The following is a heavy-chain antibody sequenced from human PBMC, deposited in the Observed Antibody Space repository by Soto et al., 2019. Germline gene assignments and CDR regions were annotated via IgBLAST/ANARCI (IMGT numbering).Heavy chain of an antibody. CDR3: ARDPYRSSWYDY. D-gene: IGHD6-13*01. J-gene: IGHJ4*02. Sequence: GGSLRLSCAASGFTFTSSAMHWVRQAPGKGVEWVALISYAGSNKYYADSVEGRFTISRDNSKNTLYLQMNSLRADDTAVYYCARDPYRSSWYDYWGQGTLVTVS. CDR1: GFTFTSSA. V-gene: IGHV3-30-3*01. CDR2: ISYAGSNK.